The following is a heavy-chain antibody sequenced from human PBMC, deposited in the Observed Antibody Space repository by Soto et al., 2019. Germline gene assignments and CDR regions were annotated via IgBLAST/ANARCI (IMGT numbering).Heavy chain of an antibody. V-gene: IGHV3-23*01. CDR2: ISGSGGST. J-gene: IGHJ4*02. CDR1: GFTFSSYA. Sequence: GGSLRLSCAASGFTFSSYAMSWVRQAPGKGLEWVSAISGSGGSTYYADSVKGRFTISRDNSKNTLYLQMNSLRAEDTAVYYCAKVTGLSSRWLKPFDYWGQGTLVTVSS. CDR3: AKVTGLSSRWLKPFDY. D-gene: IGHD6-19*01.